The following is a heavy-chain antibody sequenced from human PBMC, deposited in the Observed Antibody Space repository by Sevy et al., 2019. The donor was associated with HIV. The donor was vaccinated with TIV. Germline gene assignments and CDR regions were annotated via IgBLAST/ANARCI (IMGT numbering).Heavy chain of an antibody. CDR3: AKGLAWLGP. J-gene: IGHJ5*02. Sequence: GGSLRLSCPAFSLYGMHWVHQAPGKGLEWVAFISHEGSAKYYADSVKGRFSISRDNSKNILYLEMNSLRLEDTAVYYCAKGLAWLGPWGQGIPVTVSS. V-gene: IGHV3-30*18. CDR1: FSLYG. CDR2: ISHEGSAK.